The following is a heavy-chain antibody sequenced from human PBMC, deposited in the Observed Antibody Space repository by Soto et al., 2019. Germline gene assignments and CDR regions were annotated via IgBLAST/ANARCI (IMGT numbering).Heavy chain of an antibody. D-gene: IGHD3-10*01. V-gene: IGHV3-33*01. CDR2: IWYDGSNK. Sequence: QVQLVESGGGVVQPGRSLRLSCAASGFTFSSYGMHWVRQAPGKGLEWVAVIWYDGSNKHYADSVKGRFTISRDNSKNTLYLQMNSLRAEDTAVYYCARALSEVRGLNYYGMDVWGQGTTVTVSS. CDR3: ARALSEVRGLNYYGMDV. CDR1: GFTFSSYG. J-gene: IGHJ6*02.